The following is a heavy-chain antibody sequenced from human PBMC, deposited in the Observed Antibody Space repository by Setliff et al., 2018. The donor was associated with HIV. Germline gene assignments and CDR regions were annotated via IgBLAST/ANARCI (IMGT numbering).Heavy chain of an antibody. J-gene: IGHJ4*02. V-gene: IGHV4-38-2*02. CDR1: GYSISNGYY. CDR3: ARDQPQDYDSLTGYYTGRYFDY. Sequence: SETLSLTYALSGYSISNGYYWGWIRQPSGKGLEWIGSIYHSGRTYYNPSLKSRVTISVDTSKNQFSLKLTSVTAADTAVYYCARDQPQDYDSLTGYYTGRYFDYWGRGTLVTVSS. CDR2: IYHSGRT. D-gene: IGHD3-9*01.